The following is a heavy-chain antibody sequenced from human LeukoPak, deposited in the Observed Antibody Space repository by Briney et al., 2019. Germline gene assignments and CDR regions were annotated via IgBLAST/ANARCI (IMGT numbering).Heavy chain of an antibody. J-gene: IGHJ6*03. CDR1: GYTFTSYD. CDR3: ARGVVTGEDYYMDV. CDR2: MNPNSGNT. V-gene: IGHV1-8*03. D-gene: IGHD3-22*01. Sequence: ASVKVSCKASGYTFTSYDINWVRQATGQGLEWMGWMNPNSGNTGYAQKFQGRVTITRNTSISTAYMELSSLRSEDTAVYYCARGVVTGEDYYMDVWGKGTTVTVSS.